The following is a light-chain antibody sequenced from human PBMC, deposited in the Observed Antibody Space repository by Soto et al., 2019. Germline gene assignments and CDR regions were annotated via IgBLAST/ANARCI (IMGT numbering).Light chain of an antibody. CDR1: QSVSDN. CDR3: QQYGTSPFT. CDR2: GAS. J-gene: IGKJ3*01. Sequence: EIVLTQSPATLSVSPGERATLSCRASQSVSDNLAWYQQKPGQAPRLLLYGASIRATDIPARFSGSGSGTEFSLTISSLQSEDFAVYYCQQYGTSPFTFGPGTKVDIK. V-gene: IGKV3D-15*01.